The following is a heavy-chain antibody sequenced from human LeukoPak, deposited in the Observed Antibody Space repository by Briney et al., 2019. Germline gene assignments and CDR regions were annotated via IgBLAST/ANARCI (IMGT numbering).Heavy chain of an antibody. J-gene: IGHJ4*02. CDR1: GITFSSYA. CDR2: FSGSGGST. D-gene: IGHD6-13*01. Sequence: PGGSLRLSCAASGITFSSYAMSWVRQAPGKGLEWVSAFSGSGGSTYYADSVKGRFTISRDNSKNTLYLQMNSLRAEDTAVYYCAKRHSSSWYFWGQGTLVTVSS. V-gene: IGHV3-23*01. CDR3: AKRHSSSWYF.